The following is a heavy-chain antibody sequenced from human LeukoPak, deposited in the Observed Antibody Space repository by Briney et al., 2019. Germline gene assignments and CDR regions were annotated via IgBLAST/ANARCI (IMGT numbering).Heavy chain of an antibody. J-gene: IGHJ4*02. CDR2: IYNSGRT. V-gene: IGHV4-61*01. Sequence: PSETLSLTCTVSGDSVSSPNYYWNWIRQPPGKGLEWIGYIYNSGRTNYNPSLKSRVTISVDTSKNQVSLKLSSVIAADTTVYYCARRNGDGYNFDYWGQGTLVTVSS. D-gene: IGHD5-24*01. CDR3: ARRNGDGYNFDY. CDR1: GDSVSSPNYY.